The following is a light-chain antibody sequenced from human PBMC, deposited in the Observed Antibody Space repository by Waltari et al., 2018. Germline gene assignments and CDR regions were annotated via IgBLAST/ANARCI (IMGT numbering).Light chain of an antibody. CDR3: QQYGNPPRT. J-gene: IGKJ1*01. Sequence: ETVLTQSPGTLSLSPGERATLSCRASQSVASRHLAWYQQKPGQAPRLLIYDASSRATVIPDRFSGSGSGTDFTLTTTRLEPEDFAVYYCQQYGNPPRTFGQGTDVEIK. CDR2: DAS. CDR1: QSVASRH. V-gene: IGKV3-20*01.